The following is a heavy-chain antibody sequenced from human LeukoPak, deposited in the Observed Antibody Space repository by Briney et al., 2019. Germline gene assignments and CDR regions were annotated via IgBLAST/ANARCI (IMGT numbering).Heavy chain of an antibody. D-gene: IGHD2-15*01. CDR3: ARVRYCSGGSCYSGFDY. V-gene: IGHV1-46*01. CDR2: INSSGGST. Sequence: ASVKVSCKASGYTFTGYYMHWVRQAPGQGLEWMGIINSSGGSTSYAQKFQGRVTMTRDTSTSTVYMELSSLRSEDTAVYYCARVRYCSGGSCYSGFDYWGQGTLVTVSS. CDR1: GYTFTGYY. J-gene: IGHJ4*02.